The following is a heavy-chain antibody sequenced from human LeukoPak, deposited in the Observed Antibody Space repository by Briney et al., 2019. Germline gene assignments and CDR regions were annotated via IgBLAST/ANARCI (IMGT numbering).Heavy chain of an antibody. CDR2: IYYSGRA. J-gene: IGHJ1*01. V-gene: IGHV4-39*01. D-gene: IGHD3-22*01. Sequence: SETLSLTCRVSGGSISSSSYYWGWIRQPPGKGLVWIGEIYYSGRAYYNSSLKSRLTISVDTSWNQFSLTLSSVTAADTGVYYCARRRYYDSTGYLDWGQGTLVSVST. CDR1: GGSISSSSYY. CDR3: ARRRYYDSTGYLD.